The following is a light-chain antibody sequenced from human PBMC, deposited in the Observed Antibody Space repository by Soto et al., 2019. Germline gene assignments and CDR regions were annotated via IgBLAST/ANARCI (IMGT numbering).Light chain of an antibody. J-gene: IGLJ2*01. V-gene: IGLV2-23*02. CDR3: CSYAGSSTL. Sequence: QSALTQPASVSGSPGQSITISCTGTSSDFGSYNLVSWYQQHPGKAPKLMIYEVSKRPSGVSNRFSGSKSGNTASLTISGLQAEDEADYYCCSYAGSSTLFGGGTQLTVL. CDR1: SSDFGSYNL. CDR2: EVS.